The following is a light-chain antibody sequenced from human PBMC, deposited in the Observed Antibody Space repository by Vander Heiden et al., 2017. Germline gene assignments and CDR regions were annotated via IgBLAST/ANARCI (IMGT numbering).Light chain of an antibody. V-gene: IGLV3-21*02. J-gene: IGLJ2*01. CDR2: DDG. CDR3: QVWDSSSDHVV. Sequence: SYVLTQPPSMSVAPGQTARITCWGNNLGSKSVHWYQQKPGREPVLVVNDDGDRPSGIAERFSGSNTGNTATLTISRVEAGDEADYYCQVWDSSSDHVVFGGGTKLTVL. CDR1: NLGSKS.